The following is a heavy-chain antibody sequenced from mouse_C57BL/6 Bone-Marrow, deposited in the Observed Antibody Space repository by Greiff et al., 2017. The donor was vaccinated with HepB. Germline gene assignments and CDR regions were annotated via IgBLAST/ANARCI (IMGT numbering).Heavy chain of an antibody. D-gene: IGHD4-1*01. CDR3: ARLGPETDDY. J-gene: IGHJ2*01. V-gene: IGHV1-81*01. CDR2: IYPRSGNT. Sequence: QVQLKESGAELARPGASVKLSCKASGYTFTSYGISWVKQRTGQGLEWIGEIYPRSGNTYYNEKFKGKATLTADKSSSTAYMELRSLTSEDSAVYFCARLGPETDDYWGQGTTLTVSS. CDR1: GYTFTSYG.